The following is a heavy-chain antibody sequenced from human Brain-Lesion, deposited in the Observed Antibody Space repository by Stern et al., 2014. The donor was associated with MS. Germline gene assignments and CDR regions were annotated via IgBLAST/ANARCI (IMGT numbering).Heavy chain of an antibody. V-gene: IGHV4-31*03. D-gene: IGHD1-26*01. CDR3: ASRWSGTYYGQNWFDP. J-gene: IGHJ5*02. CDR2: IYNSGAT. Sequence: LQLQESGPGLVKPSQTLSLTCTVSGDSINSGGHYWSWIRQRPGKGLEWIGYIYNSGATFYSPSLRGRVTISLDPSKNHFSLTLSSVTAADTAIYYCASRWSGTYYGQNWFDPWGQGILVTVSS. CDR1: GDSINSGGHY.